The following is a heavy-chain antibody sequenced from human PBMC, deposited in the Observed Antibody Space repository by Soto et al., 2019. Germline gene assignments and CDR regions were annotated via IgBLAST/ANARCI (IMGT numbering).Heavy chain of an antibody. V-gene: IGHV4-39*07. CDR2: IYYSGST. D-gene: IGHD2-8*02. Sequence: SETLSLTCTVSGGSISSSSYYWGWIRQPPGKGLEWIGSIYYSGSTYYNPSLKSRVTISVDTSKNQFSLKLTSVTAADTAVYNCARDKITGVFDYWGQGTLVTVSS. CDR1: GGSISSSSYY. J-gene: IGHJ4*02. CDR3: ARDKITGVFDY.